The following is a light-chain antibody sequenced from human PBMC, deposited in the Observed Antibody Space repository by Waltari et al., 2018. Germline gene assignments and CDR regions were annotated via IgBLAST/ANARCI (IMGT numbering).Light chain of an antibody. CDR1: QSVTRA. CDR2: GAS. V-gene: IGKV3-20*01. J-gene: IGKJ1*01. CDR3: QHYLRLPVT. Sequence: EIVFTQSPGTLSLSPGESAPLSCRTTQSVTRALAWYQQIPGQAPRLLIYGASNRATGIPDRFSGSGSRTDFSLTISSLEPEDFAVYYCQHYLRLPVTFGQGTKVEVK.